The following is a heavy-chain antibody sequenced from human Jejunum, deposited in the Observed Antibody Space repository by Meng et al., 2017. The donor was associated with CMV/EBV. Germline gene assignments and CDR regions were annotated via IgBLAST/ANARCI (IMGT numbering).Heavy chain of an antibody. V-gene: IGHV4-4*02. Sequence: YVNSPNWCGWLRQPPGTGLEWVGGMSPTASYNYGPSLKSRVSIFLDRFNNHFSLTLSSVTAADTAVYYCARGRSTRTTSYEGAFGYWGQGTLVTVSS. CDR1: YVNSPNW. J-gene: IGHJ4*02. D-gene: IGHD1-26*01. CDR3: ARGRSTRTTSYEGAFGY. CDR2: MSPTASY.